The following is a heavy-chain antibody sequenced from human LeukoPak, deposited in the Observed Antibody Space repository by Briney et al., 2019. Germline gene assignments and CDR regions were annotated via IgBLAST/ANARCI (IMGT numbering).Heavy chain of an antibody. CDR3: ARVVVPAATRTPLFDY. V-gene: IGHV3-23*01. CDR2: ISGSGGST. D-gene: IGHD2-2*01. J-gene: IGHJ4*02. Sequence: GGSLRLSCAASGFTFSSYAMSWVRQAPGKGLEWVSAISGSGGSTYYADSVKGRFTISRDNSKNTLYLQMNSLRAEDTAVYYCARVVVPAATRTPLFDYWGQGTLVTVSS. CDR1: GFTFSSYA.